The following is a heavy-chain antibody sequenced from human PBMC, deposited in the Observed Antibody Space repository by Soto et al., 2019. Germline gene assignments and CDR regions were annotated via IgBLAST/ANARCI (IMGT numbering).Heavy chain of an antibody. Sequence: QVQLVQSGAEVKKPGASVKVSCKASGYTFTSYDINWVRQAAGQGLAWMGWMNPNSGTTSYAQKFQDRVTMTRNTSISTAYLELSSLRSEDTAVYYCARCYYYDNSVRLLRDGFDIWGQGTMVTVSS. CDR2: MNPNSGTT. CDR3: ARCYYYDNSVRLLRDGFDI. V-gene: IGHV1-8*01. J-gene: IGHJ3*02. CDR1: GYTFTSYD. D-gene: IGHD3-22*01.